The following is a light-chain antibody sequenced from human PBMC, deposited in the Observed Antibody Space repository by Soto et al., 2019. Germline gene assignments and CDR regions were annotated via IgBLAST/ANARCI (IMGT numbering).Light chain of an antibody. CDR3: QQYNSYSEA. CDR1: QSVSDS. Sequence: DIQMTQSPSSLSASVGDRVTINCRANQSVSDSLNWYQQKPGKVPKLLIYAASSLRSGVPSRFSGSGSGTEFTLTISSLQPDDFATYYCQQYNSYSEAFGQGTKVDI. J-gene: IGKJ1*01. V-gene: IGKV1-16*01. CDR2: AAS.